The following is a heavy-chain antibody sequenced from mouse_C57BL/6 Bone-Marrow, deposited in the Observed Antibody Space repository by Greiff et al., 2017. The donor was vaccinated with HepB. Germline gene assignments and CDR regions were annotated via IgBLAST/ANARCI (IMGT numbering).Heavy chain of an antibody. V-gene: IGHV14-1*01. CDR1: GFNIKDYY. D-gene: IGHD2-5*01. CDR2: IDPEDGDT. J-gene: IGHJ1*03. Sequence: VQLQQSGAELVRPGASVKLSCTASGFNIKDYYMHWVKQRPEQGLEWIGRIDPEDGDTEYAPKFQGKATMTADTSSNTAYLQLSSLTSEDTAVYYCTTRSNYLYWYFDVWGTGTTVTVSS. CDR3: TTRSNYLYWYFDV.